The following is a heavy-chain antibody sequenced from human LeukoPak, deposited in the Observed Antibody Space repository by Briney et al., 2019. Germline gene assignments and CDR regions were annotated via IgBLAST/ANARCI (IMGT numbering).Heavy chain of an antibody. CDR1: GYTFTSYY. V-gene: IGHV1-46*01. CDR2: INPSGGST. Sequence: ASVKVSCKASGYTFTSYYMHWVRQAPGQGLEWTGIINPSGGSTSYAQKFQGRVTMTRDTSMSTVYMELSSLRSEDTAVYYCARGYCSGGSCLPHDAFDIWGQGTMVTVSS. J-gene: IGHJ3*02. CDR3: ARGYCSGGSCLPHDAFDI. D-gene: IGHD2-15*01.